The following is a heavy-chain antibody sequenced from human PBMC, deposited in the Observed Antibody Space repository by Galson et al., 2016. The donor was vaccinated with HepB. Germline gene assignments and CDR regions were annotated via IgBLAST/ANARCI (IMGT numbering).Heavy chain of an antibody. D-gene: IGHD2-2*01. CDR1: GFTFTTYA. V-gene: IGHV1-3*01. Sequence: SVKVSCKASGFTFTTYALHWVRQAPGQRLEWMGCINAGNGATKFSQKFQGRVTITRDTSASTAYVELRSLRSEDTAVYYCAGGTGWTIEDWGQGTVVTVSS. CDR3: AGGTGWTIED. CDR2: INAGNGAT. J-gene: IGHJ4*02.